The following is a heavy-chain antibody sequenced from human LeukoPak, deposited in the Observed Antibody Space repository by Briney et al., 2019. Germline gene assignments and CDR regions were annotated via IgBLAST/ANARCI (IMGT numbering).Heavy chain of an antibody. D-gene: IGHD3-22*01. CDR2: IRSKAYGGTT. Sequence: PGGSLRLSCTASGLTFGDCAMSWVRQAPGKGLEWVGFIRSKAYGGTTEYAASVRGRFTISRDDSKSVAYLQMNSLKTEDTAVYYCSRGDYFYDRSGYFHFDYWGQGTLVTVSS. CDR3: SRGDYFYDRSGYFHFDY. CDR1: GLTFGDCA. J-gene: IGHJ4*02. V-gene: IGHV3-49*04.